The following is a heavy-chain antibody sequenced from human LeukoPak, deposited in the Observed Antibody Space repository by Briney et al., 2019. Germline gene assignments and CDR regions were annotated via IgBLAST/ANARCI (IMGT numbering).Heavy chain of an antibody. J-gene: IGHJ5*02. CDR1: GGSVSGYY. CDR3: ARGSYCRTTSCYVVTCFDP. Sequence: SETLSLTCAVYGGSVSGYYWSWIRQPPGKGLEWIWEINHSGSTNYNPSLKSRLTISVDTTKNYFSQRLSSVPAADTAVYYCARGSYCRTTSCYVVTCFDPWGQGTLVIVSS. CDR2: INHSGST. D-gene: IGHD2-2*01. V-gene: IGHV4-34*01.